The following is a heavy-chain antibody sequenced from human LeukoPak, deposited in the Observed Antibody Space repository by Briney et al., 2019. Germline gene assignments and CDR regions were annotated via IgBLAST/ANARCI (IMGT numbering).Heavy chain of an antibody. Sequence: PGGSLRLSCAASGFTFSDYYMSWIRQAPGKGLEWVSYISSSGSTIYYADSVKGRFTISRDNAKNSLYLQMNSLRAEDTAVYYCAREGRWLQSEVEGPDYWGQGTLVTVSS. CDR1: GFTFSDYY. CDR3: AREGRWLQSEVEGPDY. V-gene: IGHV3-11*01. D-gene: IGHD5-24*01. J-gene: IGHJ4*02. CDR2: ISSSGSTI.